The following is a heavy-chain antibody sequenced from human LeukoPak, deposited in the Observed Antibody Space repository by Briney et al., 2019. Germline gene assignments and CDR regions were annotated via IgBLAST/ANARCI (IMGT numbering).Heavy chain of an antibody. CDR1: GGSISGYY. Sequence: SGTLSLTCTVSGGSISGYYWSWIRQPPGKGLEWIGFISYSGGTNYNPSLKSRVTISVDTSKNQFSLKLNSVTAADTAVYYCARHGGSYTFDYWGQGTLVTVSS. CDR2: ISYSGGT. CDR3: ARHGGSYTFDY. J-gene: IGHJ4*02. D-gene: IGHD1-26*01. V-gene: IGHV4-59*08.